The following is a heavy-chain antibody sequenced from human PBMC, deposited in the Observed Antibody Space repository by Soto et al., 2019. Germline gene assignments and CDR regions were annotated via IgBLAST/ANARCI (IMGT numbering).Heavy chain of an antibody. CDR2: IYHSGST. D-gene: IGHD3-10*01. CDR3: AKGGSGSYSNAFDI. J-gene: IGHJ3*02. CDR1: GGSISSRNW. Sequence: SETLSLTCAVSGGSISSRNWWSWVRQPPGRGLEWIGEIYHSGSTNYNPSLKSRVTISVDTSKNQFSLKLSSVTAADTAVYYCAKGGSGSYSNAFDIWGQGTTVTVSS. V-gene: IGHV4-4*02.